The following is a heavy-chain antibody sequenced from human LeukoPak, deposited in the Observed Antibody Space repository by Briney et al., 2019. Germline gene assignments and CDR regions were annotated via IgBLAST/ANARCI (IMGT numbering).Heavy chain of an antibody. V-gene: IGHV4-31*03. CDR1: GGSIVSGGYY. CDR3: AKYDSSGNSGFDC. CDR2: IYYSGAT. J-gene: IGHJ4*02. Sequence: SQTLSLTCTVSGGSIVSGGYYCSWIRQHPGKGLGWLEYIYYSGATYYNPSLKSRVIISVDTSKNQFSLKLSSVTAEDTAVYYCAKYDSSGNSGFDCWGKGTLVTVSS. D-gene: IGHD3-22*01.